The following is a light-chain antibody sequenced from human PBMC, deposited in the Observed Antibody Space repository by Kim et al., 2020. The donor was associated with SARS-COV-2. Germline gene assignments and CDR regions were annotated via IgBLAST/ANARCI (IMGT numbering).Light chain of an antibody. CDR3: NSRDSSGNLYV. J-gene: IGLJ1*01. CDR2: GKN. Sequence: ALGQTVRVTCQGYSLRSYYASWYQQKPGQAPVLVIYGKNNRPSGIPDRFSGSSSGNTASLTITGAQAEDEADYYCNSRDSSGNLYVFGTGTKVTVL. V-gene: IGLV3-19*01. CDR1: SLRSYY.